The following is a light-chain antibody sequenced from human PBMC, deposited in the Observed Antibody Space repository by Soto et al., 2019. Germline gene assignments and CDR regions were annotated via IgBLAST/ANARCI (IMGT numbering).Light chain of an antibody. V-gene: IGKV3-15*01. CDR3: QQYNNSPPRT. Sequence: EIEMTQSPATMSVSPGERVTLSCRASQGVGTNLAWYQQKFGQAPRLLIYGASVRATGVPARFRGSGSGTEFSLTISSLQSEDFAVYYCQQYNNSPPRTFXQGTKVDIK. J-gene: IGKJ1*01. CDR2: GAS. CDR1: QGVGTN.